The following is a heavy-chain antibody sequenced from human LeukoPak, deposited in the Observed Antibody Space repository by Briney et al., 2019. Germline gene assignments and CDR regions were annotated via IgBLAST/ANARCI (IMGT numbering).Heavy chain of an antibody. D-gene: IGHD6-13*01. Sequence: ASVKVSCKASGYTFTSYGISWVRQAPGQGLEWMGWISAYNGNTNYAQKLQGRVTMTTDTSTSTAYMELRSLRSDDTAVYYCARDSDPGIAAAGAYGMDVWGQGTTVTVSS. CDR1: GYTFTSYG. CDR2: ISAYNGNT. CDR3: ARDSDPGIAAAGAYGMDV. V-gene: IGHV1-18*01. J-gene: IGHJ6*02.